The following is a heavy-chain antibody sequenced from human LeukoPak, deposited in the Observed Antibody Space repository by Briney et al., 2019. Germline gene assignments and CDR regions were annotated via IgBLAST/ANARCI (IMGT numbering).Heavy chain of an antibody. CDR2: INWNGGST. J-gene: IGHJ3*02. D-gene: IGHD3-9*01. CDR1: GFAFDDYG. CDR3: ARVGDTISTGAFDI. Sequence: GGSLRLSCAASGFAFDDYGMSWVRQAPGKGLEWVSGINWNGGSTGYADSVKGRFTISRDNAKNSLYLQMNSLRAEDTALCYCARVGDTISTGAFDIWGQGTMVTVSS. V-gene: IGHV3-20*04.